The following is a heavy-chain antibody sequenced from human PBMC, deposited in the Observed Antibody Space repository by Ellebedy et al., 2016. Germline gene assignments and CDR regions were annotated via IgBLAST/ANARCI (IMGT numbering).Heavy chain of an antibody. CDR1: GFTFSSYW. CDR2: IKQDGSEK. D-gene: IGHD6-19*01. Sequence: GESLKISCAASGFTFSSYWMSWVRQAPGKGLEWVANIKQDGSEKYYVDSVKGRFTISRDNAKNSLYLQMNSLRAEDTAVYYCARDVGYSSGWPDYYYYYYMDVWGKGTTVTVSS. V-gene: IGHV3-7*01. CDR3: ARDVGYSSGWPDYYYYYYMDV. J-gene: IGHJ6*03.